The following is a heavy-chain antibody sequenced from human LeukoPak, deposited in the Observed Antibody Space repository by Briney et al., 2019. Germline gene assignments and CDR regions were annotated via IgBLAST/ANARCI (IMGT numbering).Heavy chain of an antibody. CDR3: AKPIVPSAISGAAFDI. CDR2: INSDGTTT. CDR1: GFTLSTYW. D-gene: IGHD2-2*02. V-gene: IGHV3-74*01. Sequence: GGSLRLSCAASGFTLSTYWMHWVRQAPGKGLVWVSRINSDGTTTTYADSVKGRFTISRDNSKNTVYLQMNSLRADDAAVYYCAKPIVPSAISGAAFDIWGQGTMVTVSS. J-gene: IGHJ3*02.